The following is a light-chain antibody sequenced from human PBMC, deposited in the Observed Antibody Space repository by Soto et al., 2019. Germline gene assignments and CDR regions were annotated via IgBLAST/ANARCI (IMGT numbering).Light chain of an antibody. J-gene: IGKJ1*01. CDR3: QKYNSPPWT. V-gene: IGKV1-27*01. Sequence: DIQMTQSPSSLSASIGDRVTITCRASLGISDYLAWYQHKPGKVPKLLIFAASTLHSGVPSRFSGSGSGTDFTLTISSLQPDDVATYYCQKYNSPPWTLGQGTKVDIK. CDR2: AAS. CDR1: LGISDY.